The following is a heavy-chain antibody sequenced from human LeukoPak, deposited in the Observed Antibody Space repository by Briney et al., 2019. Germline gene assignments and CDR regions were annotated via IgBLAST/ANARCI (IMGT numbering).Heavy chain of an antibody. CDR1: GFNFSTYG. V-gene: IGHV3-23*01. J-gene: IGHJ4*02. CDR2: ISGSGSSA. CDR3: ARSIPNYYDSSGPYYFDY. D-gene: IGHD3-22*01. Sequence: GGSLRLSCAASGFNFSTYGMSWVRQAPGKGLEWVSAISGSGSSAYYADSVKGRFTISRDNSKNTLYLQMNSLRAEDTAVYYCARSIPNYYDSSGPYYFDYWGQGTLVTVSS.